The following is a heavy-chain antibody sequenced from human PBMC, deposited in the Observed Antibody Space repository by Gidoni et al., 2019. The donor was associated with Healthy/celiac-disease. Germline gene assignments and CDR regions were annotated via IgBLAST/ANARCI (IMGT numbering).Heavy chain of an antibody. CDR2: IYYSGST. CDR1: GGPISSYY. Sequence: QVQLQESGPGLVKPSETLSLTCTVSGGPISSYYWSWIRQPPGKGLEWIGYIYYSGSTNYNPSLKSRVTISVDTSKNQFSLKLSSVTAADTAVYYCARDQGGGGRAYYGMDVWGQGTTVTVSS. J-gene: IGHJ6*02. V-gene: IGHV4-59*01. D-gene: IGHD3-16*01. CDR3: ARDQGGGGRAYYGMDV.